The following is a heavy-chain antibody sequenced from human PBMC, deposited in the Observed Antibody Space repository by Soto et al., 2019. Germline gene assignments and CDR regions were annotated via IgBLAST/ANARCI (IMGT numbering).Heavy chain of an antibody. V-gene: IGHV3-23*01. CDR1: GFTFSSYA. CDR3: AKATQLGYCSSTSCYPDY. CDR2: ISGSGGST. D-gene: IGHD2-2*01. Sequence: GGSLRLSCAASGFTFSSYAMSWVRQAPGKGLEWVSAISGSGGSTYYADSVKGRFTISRDNSKNTLYLQMNSLRAEDTAVYYCAKATQLGYCSSTSCYPDYWGQGTLVTVSS. J-gene: IGHJ4*02.